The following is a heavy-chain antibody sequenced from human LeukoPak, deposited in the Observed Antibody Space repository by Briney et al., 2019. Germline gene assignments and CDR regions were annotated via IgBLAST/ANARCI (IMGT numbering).Heavy chain of an antibody. CDR1: GYTFTGNY. V-gene: IGHV1-2*02. D-gene: IGHD1-26*01. CDR2: INPSSGGI. CDR3: VRDLSGSYDY. Sequence: ASLKVSCKASGYTFTGNYIHWVRQAPGQGLEWMGLINPSSGGINYAQEFQGRVTMTRDTSISTPYMELSRLRSDDTAVYYCVRDLSGSYDYWGQGNLVTVSS. J-gene: IGHJ4*02.